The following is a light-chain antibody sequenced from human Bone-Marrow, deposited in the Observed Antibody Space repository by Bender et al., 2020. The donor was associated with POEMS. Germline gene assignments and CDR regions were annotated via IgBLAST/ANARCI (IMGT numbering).Light chain of an antibody. J-gene: IGLJ1*01. V-gene: IGLV2-23*01. CDR2: DAT. Sequence: QSDLTQPASVSGSPGQSITISCTGTSSDVGSYNLVSWYQQHPGKVPKLIIYDATNRPSGVSNRFSGSKSGNVAFLTISELQNEDEADYYCCSFAGGPYVFGTGT. CDR3: CSFAGGPYV. CDR1: SSDVGSYNL.